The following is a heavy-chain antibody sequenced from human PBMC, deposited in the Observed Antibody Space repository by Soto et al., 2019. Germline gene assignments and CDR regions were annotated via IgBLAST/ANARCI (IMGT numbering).Heavy chain of an antibody. CDR1: GFSLRTSGVG. CDR2: IYWNDDK. J-gene: IGHJ5*02. CDR3: AKGGSSGWYGWFDP. V-gene: IGHV2-5*01. Sequence: SGPTLVNPTQTLTLTCIFSGFSLRTSGVGVGWIRQPPGKALEWLGFIYWNDDKHYSPSLKSRLTITKDTSKNQVVLTMTNMDPVDTATYYCAKGGSSGWYGWFDPWGQGTLVTVSS. D-gene: IGHD6-19*01.